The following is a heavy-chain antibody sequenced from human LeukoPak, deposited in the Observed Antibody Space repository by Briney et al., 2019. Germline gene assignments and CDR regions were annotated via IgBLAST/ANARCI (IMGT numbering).Heavy chain of an antibody. D-gene: IGHD5-18*01. CDR2: IYYSGST. CDR3: ARLRGIQLWLNYFDY. Sequence: SETLSLTYTVSGGSISSYYWSWIRQPPGKGLEWIGYIYYSGSTNYNPSLKSRVTISVDTSKNQFSLKLSSVTAADTAVYYCARLRGIQLWLNYFDYWGQGTLVTVSS. J-gene: IGHJ4*02. V-gene: IGHV4-59*08. CDR1: GGSISSYY.